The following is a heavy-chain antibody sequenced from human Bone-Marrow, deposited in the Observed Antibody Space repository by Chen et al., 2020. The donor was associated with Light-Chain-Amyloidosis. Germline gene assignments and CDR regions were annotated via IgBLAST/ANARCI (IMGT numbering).Heavy chain of an antibody. CDR3: ARDGYSPKDNRYMDI. CDR1: GFTFTSRS. V-gene: IGHV1-46*04. D-gene: IGHD1-26*01. CDR2: IHVTGGTT. J-gene: IGHJ6*02. Sequence: QVQLVQSGAEVKQPGASVKVSCKGSGFTFTSRSMLWVRQAPGQGLEWMGIIHVTGGTTTNEERLQGRLTMTIDTSTSTVYMELSSLTSEDTAVYYCARDGYSPKDNRYMDIWGPGTTVTVSS.